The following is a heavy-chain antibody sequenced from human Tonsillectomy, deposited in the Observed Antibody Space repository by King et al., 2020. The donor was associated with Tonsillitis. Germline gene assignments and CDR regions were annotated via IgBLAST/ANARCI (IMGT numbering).Heavy chain of an antibody. CDR1: GFTFSGSA. CDR2: IRRKANSYAT. D-gene: IGHD2/OR15-2a*01. Sequence: VQLVESGGGLVQPGGSLKLSCAASGFTFSGSAMHWGRQASGKGLEWVGRIRRKANSYATAYAASVKGRFTISRDDSKNTAYLQMNSLKTGDTAVYYCTSLSDVWGQGPTVTVSS. J-gene: IGHJ6*02. CDR3: TSLSDV. V-gene: IGHV3-73*02.